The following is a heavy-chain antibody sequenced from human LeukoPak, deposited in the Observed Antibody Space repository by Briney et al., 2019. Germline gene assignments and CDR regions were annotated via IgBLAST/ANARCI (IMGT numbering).Heavy chain of an antibody. Sequence: SETLSLTCAVYGGSFSGYYWSWIRQPPGKGLEWIGEINHSGSTNYNPALKSRVTISVDTSKNQFSLKLSSVTAADTAVYYCAVGAADNWGQGTLVTVSS. V-gene: IGHV4-34*01. CDR1: GGSFSGYY. J-gene: IGHJ4*02. CDR3: AVGAADN. D-gene: IGHD6-13*01. CDR2: INHSGST.